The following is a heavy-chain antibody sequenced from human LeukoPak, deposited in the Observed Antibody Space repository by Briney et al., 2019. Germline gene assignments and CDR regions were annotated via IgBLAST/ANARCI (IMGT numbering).Heavy chain of an antibody. Sequence: SETLSLTCAVYGGSFSGYYWSWIRQPPGKGLEWIGEINHSGSTNYNPSLKSRVTISVDTSKNQFSLKLSSVTAADTAVYYCARDAQATGAYSSGWYAAYYYYGMDVWGQGTTVTVSS. J-gene: IGHJ6*02. CDR1: GGSFSGYY. V-gene: IGHV4-34*01. CDR3: ARDAQATGAYSSGWYAAYYYYGMDV. D-gene: IGHD6-19*01. CDR2: INHSGST.